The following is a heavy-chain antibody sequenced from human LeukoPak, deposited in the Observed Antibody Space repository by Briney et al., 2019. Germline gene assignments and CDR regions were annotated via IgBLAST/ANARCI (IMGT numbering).Heavy chain of an antibody. CDR1: GYTFTSYD. V-gene: IGHV1-8*01. Sequence: ASVKVSCKASGYTFTSYDINWVRQATGQGLERMGWMNPNSGNTGYAQKFQGRVTMTRNTSISTAYMELSSLRSEDTAVYYCARGPLYYDFWSGYYSSYYGMDVWGQGTTVTVSS. D-gene: IGHD3-3*01. J-gene: IGHJ6*02. CDR3: ARGPLYYDFWSGYYSSYYGMDV. CDR2: MNPNSGNT.